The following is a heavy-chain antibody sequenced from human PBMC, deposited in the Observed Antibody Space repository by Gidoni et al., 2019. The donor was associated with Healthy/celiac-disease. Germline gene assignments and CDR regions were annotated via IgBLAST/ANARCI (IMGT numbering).Heavy chain of an antibody. J-gene: IGHJ6*02. D-gene: IGHD1-26*01. V-gene: IGHV4-59*01. Sequence: QVQLQASGPGLGQPSDTLSLTCPVSGGSIRLSYWSWIRQPPGKGLEWIGYIYYSERPNYNPSLKSRVTISVDTSKNQFSLKLSSVTAADTAVYYCARDAGPGNVWGQGTTVTVSS. CDR2: IYYSERP. CDR3: ARDAGPGNV. CDR1: GGSIRLSY.